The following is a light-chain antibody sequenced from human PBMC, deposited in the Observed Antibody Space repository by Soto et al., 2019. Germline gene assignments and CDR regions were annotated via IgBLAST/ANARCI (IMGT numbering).Light chain of an antibody. CDR2: DVS. CDR1: SRDVGNYNY. CDR3: CSYAGSYTWV. J-gene: IGLJ3*02. Sequence: QSALTQPRSVSGSPGQSVTISCTGTSRDVGNYNYVSWYQQHPGKAPKLMIYDVSKRPSGVPDRFSGSKSGNTASLTISGLQAEDEADYYCCSYAGSYTWVFGGGTKVTVL. V-gene: IGLV2-11*01.